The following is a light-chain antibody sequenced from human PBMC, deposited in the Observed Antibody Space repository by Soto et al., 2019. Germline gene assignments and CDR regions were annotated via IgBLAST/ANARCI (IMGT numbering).Light chain of an antibody. CDR2: LGS. CDR3: XXAXXTPLT. Sequence: DIVMTQSPLSLPVTPGEPASISCRSSQSLLHSNGYNYLDWYLQKPGQSPQLLIYLGSNRASGVPDRFSGSGSGTYFTLKISRVEAEDXXXXXXXXAXXTPLTFGGGTKVEIK. J-gene: IGKJ4*01. CDR1: QSLLHSNGYNY. V-gene: IGKV2-28*01.